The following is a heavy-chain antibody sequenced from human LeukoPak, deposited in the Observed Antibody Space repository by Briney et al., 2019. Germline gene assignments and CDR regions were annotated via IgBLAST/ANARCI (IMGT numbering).Heavy chain of an antibody. CDR3: AKDRVSPGFNWFDP. Sequence: GGSLRLSCAASGFTFSIYAISRVRQAPGKGLEWVSAISGSGGSTYYADSVKGRFTISRDNSKNTLYLQMNTLRAEDTAVYYCAKDRVSPGFNWFDPWGQGTLVTVSS. CDR1: GFTFSIYA. V-gene: IGHV3-23*01. D-gene: IGHD3-16*01. J-gene: IGHJ5*02. CDR2: ISGSGGST.